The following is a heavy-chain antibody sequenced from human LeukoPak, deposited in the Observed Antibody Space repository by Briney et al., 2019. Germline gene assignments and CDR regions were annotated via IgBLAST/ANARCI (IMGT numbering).Heavy chain of an antibody. J-gene: IGHJ4*02. Sequence: SETLSLTCAVYGASFSGYYWSWIRQPPGKGLEWIGEVNHSGSTSYTPSLKSRVTISVDTSKNQFSLNLSSVTAADTAVYYCARRSLAAADTGFDYWGQGTLVTASS. CDR2: VNHSGST. CDR3: ARRSLAAADTGFDY. V-gene: IGHV4-34*01. CDR1: GASFSGYY. D-gene: IGHD6-13*01.